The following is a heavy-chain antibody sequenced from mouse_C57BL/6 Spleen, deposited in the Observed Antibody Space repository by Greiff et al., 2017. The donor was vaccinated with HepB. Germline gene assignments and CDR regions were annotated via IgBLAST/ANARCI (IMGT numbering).Heavy chain of an antibody. D-gene: IGHD1-1*01. CDR1: GYTFTSYW. V-gene: IGHV1-7*01. J-gene: IGHJ4*01. CDR3: ASVDGSDWGAMDY. CDR2: INPSSGYT. Sequence: QVQLQQSGAELAKPGASVKLSCKASGYTFTSYWMHWVKQRPGQGLEWIGYINPSSGYTKYNQKFKGKATLTADKSSSTAYMQLSSLTYEDSAVYYCASVDGSDWGAMDYWGQGTSVTVSS.